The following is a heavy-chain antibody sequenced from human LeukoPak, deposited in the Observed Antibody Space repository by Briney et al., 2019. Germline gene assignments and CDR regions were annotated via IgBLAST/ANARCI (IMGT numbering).Heavy chain of an antibody. CDR3: ARSSIAVAGTGVEDY. J-gene: IGHJ4*02. D-gene: IGHD6-19*01. CDR2: ISYDGSNK. CDR1: GFTFSSYA. Sequence: PGRSLRLSCAASGFTFSSYAMHWVRQAPCKGLEWVAVISYDGSNKYYADSVKGRFTISSDNSKNTLYLQMNSLRAEDTAVYYCARSSIAVAGTGVEDYWGQGTLVTVSS. V-gene: IGHV3-30-3*01.